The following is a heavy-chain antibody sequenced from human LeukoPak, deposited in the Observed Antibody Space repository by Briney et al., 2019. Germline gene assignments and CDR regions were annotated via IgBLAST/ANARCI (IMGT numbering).Heavy chain of an antibody. CDR2: IYYSGST. CDR3: ARTPGGDYYFDY. V-gene: IGHV4-39*07. D-gene: IGHD2-21*02. Sequence: SETLSLTCTVSGGSISSSSYYWCWIRQPPGKGLEGIGSIYYSGSTYYNPSLKSRVTISVDTSKNQFSLKLSSVTAADTAVYYCARTPGGDYYFDYWGQGTLVTVSS. CDR1: GGSISSSSYY. J-gene: IGHJ4*02.